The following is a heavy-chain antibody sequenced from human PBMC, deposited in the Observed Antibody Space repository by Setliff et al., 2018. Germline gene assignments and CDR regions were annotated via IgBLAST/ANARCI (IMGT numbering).Heavy chain of an antibody. CDR2: IYSSGST. CDR1: GGSISSGSYY. V-gene: IGHV4-61*09. D-gene: IGHD6-6*01. CDR3: ARDLYSSSSGGFYYYYYYMDV. J-gene: IGHJ6*03. Sequence: NPSETLSLTCTVSGGSISSGSYYWSWIRQPAGKGLEWIGHIYSSGSTNYNPSPKSRVTISVDRSKNQFSLKLSSVIAADTAVYYCARDLYSSSSGGFYYYYYYMDVWGKGTTVTVSS.